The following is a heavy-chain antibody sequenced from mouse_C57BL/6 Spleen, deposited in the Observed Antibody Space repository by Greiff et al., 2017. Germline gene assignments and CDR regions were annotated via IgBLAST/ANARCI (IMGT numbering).Heavy chain of an antibody. CDR2: IDPSDSYT. D-gene: IGHD3-2*02. CDR3: ARVSSGHLFDY. CDR1: GYTFTSYW. Sequence: VQLQQPGAELVKPGASVKLSCKASGYTFTSYWMQWVKQRPGQGLEWIGEIDPSDSYTNYNQKFKGKATLTVDTSSSTAYMQRSSLTSEDSAVYYCARVSSGHLFDYWGQGTTLTVSS. J-gene: IGHJ2*01. V-gene: IGHV1-50*01.